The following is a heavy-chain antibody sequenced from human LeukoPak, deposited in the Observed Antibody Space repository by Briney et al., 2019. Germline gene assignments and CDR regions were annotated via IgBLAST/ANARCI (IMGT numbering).Heavy chain of an antibody. CDR2: INQSGSS. V-gene: IGHV4-34*01. Sequence: SETLSLTCAVYGGSFSDYFWSWVRQPPGKGLEWIGEINQSGSSTYNPSLKGRVTMSVDTSKNQLSLKMTSVTAADTAVYYCASIHQVRGTDTFDIWGQGTMVTVSS. CDR1: GGSFSDYF. J-gene: IGHJ3*02. CDR3: ASIHQVRGTDTFDI. D-gene: IGHD3-10*01.